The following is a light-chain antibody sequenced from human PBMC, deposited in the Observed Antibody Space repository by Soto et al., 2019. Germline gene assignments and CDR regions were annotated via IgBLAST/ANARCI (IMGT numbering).Light chain of an antibody. V-gene: IGLV2-11*01. J-gene: IGLJ1*01. CDR3: CSYAGSYNSV. CDR1: SSDVGGYNY. CDR2: DVN. Sequence: QSALTQPRSVSGSPGQSVTISCTGTSSDVGGYNYVSWYQQHPGKAPKFMIYDVNKRPSGVPDRFSGSKSGNTASLTISGLQTEDEADYYCCSYAGSYNSVFGTGTKVTVL.